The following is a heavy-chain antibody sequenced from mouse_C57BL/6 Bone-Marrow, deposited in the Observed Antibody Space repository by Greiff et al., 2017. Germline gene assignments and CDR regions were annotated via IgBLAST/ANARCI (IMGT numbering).Heavy chain of an antibody. J-gene: IGHJ2*01. CDR1: GFTFSDYG. V-gene: IGHV5-17*01. CDR2: ISSGSSTI. Sequence: EVKLVESGGGLVKPGGSLKLSCAASGFTFSDYGMHWVRQAPEKGLEWVAYISSGSSTIYYADTVKGRFTISRDNAKNTLFLQMTSLGSEDTAMYYCARLAPYYFDYWGQGTTLTVSS. D-gene: IGHD1-3*01. CDR3: ARLAPYYFDY.